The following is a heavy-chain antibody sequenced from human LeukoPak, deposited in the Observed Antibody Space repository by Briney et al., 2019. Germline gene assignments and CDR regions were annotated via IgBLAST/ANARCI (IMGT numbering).Heavy chain of an antibody. CDR1: GFTFDDYA. J-gene: IGHJ4*02. CDR2: ISWNSGSI. Sequence: GGSLRLSCAASGFTFDDYAMHWVRQAPGKGLEWVSGISWNSGSIGYADSVKGRFTISRDNAKNSLYLQMNSLRAEDTALYYRAKDISLEGYSYGGFDYWGQGTLVTVSS. D-gene: IGHD5-18*01. CDR3: AKDISLEGYSYGGFDY. V-gene: IGHV3-9*01.